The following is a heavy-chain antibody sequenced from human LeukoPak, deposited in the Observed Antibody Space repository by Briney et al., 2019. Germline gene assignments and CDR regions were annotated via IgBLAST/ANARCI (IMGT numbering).Heavy chain of an antibody. CDR3: ARERHGWLVH. J-gene: IGHJ4*02. CDR2: IYSGGRT. V-gene: IGHV3-66*02. D-gene: IGHD5-12*01. Sequence: GGSLRLSCAASGFTVSSNYMSWVRQAPGKGLEWVSNIYSGGRTHYADSVRGRFTVSRDNSKNTLYLQMNSLRTEDTAVYYCARERHGWLVHWGQGTLVTVSS. CDR1: GFTVSSNY.